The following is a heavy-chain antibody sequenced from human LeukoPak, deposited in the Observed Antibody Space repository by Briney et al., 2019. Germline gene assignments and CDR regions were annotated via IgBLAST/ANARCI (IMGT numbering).Heavy chain of an antibody. V-gene: IGHV3-33*01. CDR3: ARDRGYSSRWNFGKDYYMDV. CDR2: IWYDGSHD. Sequence: PGGALRLSCSASGFTFSTYGMNWVRQAPGKGLEWVAVIWYDGSHDNYADDVKGRFTISRDNSKNTLYLQMNSPRAEDTAVYYCARDRGYSSRWNFGKDYYMDVWGKGTTVTVSS. J-gene: IGHJ6*03. D-gene: IGHD6-13*01. CDR1: GFTFSTYG.